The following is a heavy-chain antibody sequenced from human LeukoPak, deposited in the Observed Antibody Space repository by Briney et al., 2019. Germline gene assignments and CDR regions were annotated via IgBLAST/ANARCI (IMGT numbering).Heavy chain of an antibody. CDR2: IIPIFGTA. Sequence: ASVKVSCKASGGTFSSYAISWVRQAPGKGLEWMGRIIPIFGTANYAQKFQGRVTITTDESTSTAYMELSSLRSEDTAVYYCARDARTTRGYSGYEARLYYFDYWGQGTLVTVSS. CDR3: ARDARTTRGYSGYEARLYYFDY. CDR1: GGTFSSYA. D-gene: IGHD5-12*01. J-gene: IGHJ4*02. V-gene: IGHV1-69*05.